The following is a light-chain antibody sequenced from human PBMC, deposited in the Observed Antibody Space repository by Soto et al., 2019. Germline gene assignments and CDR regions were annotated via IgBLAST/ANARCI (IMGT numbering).Light chain of an antibody. Sequence: QSALTQPRSVSGSPGQSVTIPCTGTSSDVGGYNYVSWYQQHPGKAPKLMIYDVSKRPSGVPDRFSGSKSGNTASLTISGLQAEDEADYYCCSYAGSYYAFGTGTKLTVL. V-gene: IGLV2-11*01. J-gene: IGLJ1*01. CDR2: DVS. CDR1: SSDVGGYNY. CDR3: CSYAGSYYA.